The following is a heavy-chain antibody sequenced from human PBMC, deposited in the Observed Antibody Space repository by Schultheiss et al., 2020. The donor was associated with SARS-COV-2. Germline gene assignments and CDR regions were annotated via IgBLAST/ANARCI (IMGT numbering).Heavy chain of an antibody. Sequence: GGSLRLSCAASGFTFSSYEMNWVRQAPGKGLEWVSYISSSSSYIYYADSVKGRFTISRDNAKNSLYLQMNSLRAEDTAVYYCARDQPGPGGSYIAPDYWGQGTLVTVSS. V-gene: IGHV3-21*05. D-gene: IGHD1-26*01. CDR2: ISSSSSYI. CDR1: GFTFSSYE. CDR3: ARDQPGPGGSYIAPDY. J-gene: IGHJ4*02.